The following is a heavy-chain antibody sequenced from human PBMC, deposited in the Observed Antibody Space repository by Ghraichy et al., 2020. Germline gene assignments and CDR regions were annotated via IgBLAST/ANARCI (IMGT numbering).Heavy chain of an antibody. CDR1: GFTSNSYW. V-gene: IGHV3-7*01. J-gene: IGHJ6*02. CDR3: TRDPGWYYGMAV. CDR2: IKLDGSEK. Sequence: GGSLRLSCAASGFTSNSYWMNWVRQAPGKGLEWVANIKLDGSEKYYVDSVRGRFTISRDNANNSLYLQMSSLRVEDTAVYYCTRDPGWYYGMAVWGQGTTVTVSS. D-gene: IGHD2-15*01.